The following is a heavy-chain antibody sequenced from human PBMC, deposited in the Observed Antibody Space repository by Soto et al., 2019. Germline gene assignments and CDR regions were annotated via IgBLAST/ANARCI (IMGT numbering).Heavy chain of an antibody. CDR3: AKNVCRGPTHNWFDP. CDR1: GYTFTSYG. D-gene: IGHD3-10*02. Sequence: ASVKVSCKASGYTFTSYGISWVRQAPGQGLEWMGWISAYNGNTNYAQKLQGRVTMTTDTSTSTAYMELRSLRSDDTAVYFCAKNVCRGPTHNWFDPWGQGTLVTVS. J-gene: IGHJ5*02. CDR2: ISAYNGNT. V-gene: IGHV1-18*04.